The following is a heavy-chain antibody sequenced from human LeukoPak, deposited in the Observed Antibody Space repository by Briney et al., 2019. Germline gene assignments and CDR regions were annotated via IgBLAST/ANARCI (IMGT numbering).Heavy chain of an antibody. CDR3: ARDHGYYDSSGYYVGAFDI. Sequence: GASVKVSCKASGYTFTSYGINWVRQAPGQGLEWMGWISAYNSNTHYAQKLQGRVTMTTDTSTSTAYMEVRSLRSDDTAVYYCARDHGYYDSSGYYVGAFDIWGQGTMVTVSS. D-gene: IGHD3-22*01. J-gene: IGHJ3*02. CDR2: ISAYNSNT. CDR1: GYTFTSYG. V-gene: IGHV1-18*01.